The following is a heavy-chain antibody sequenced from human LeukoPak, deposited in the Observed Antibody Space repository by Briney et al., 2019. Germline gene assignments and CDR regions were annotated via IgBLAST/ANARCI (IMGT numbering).Heavy chain of an antibody. V-gene: IGHV4-59*08. CDR2: IYYSGST. J-gene: IGHJ3*01. CDR3: ARRRLGDAFDV. CDR1: GGSINGYY. D-gene: IGHD3-16*01. Sequence: PSETLSLTCTVSGGSINGYYWTWIRQPPGKGLEWIGYIYYSGSTNYNPSLKSRVTLSVHTSKNQLSLRLSSVTAADTAMYYCARRRLGDAFDVWGQGTMVTVSS.